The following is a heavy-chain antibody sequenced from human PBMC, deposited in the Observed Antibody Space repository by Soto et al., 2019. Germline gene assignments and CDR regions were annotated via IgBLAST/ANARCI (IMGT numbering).Heavy chain of an antibody. V-gene: IGHV1-18*04. Sequence: ASVKVSCKASGYTFTSYGISWVRQAPGPGLEWMGWISAYNGNTNYAQKLQGRVTMTTDTSTSTAYMELRSLRSDDTAVYYCATSSGWFSAEVVYGMDVWGQGTTVTVSS. CDR1: GYTFTSYG. J-gene: IGHJ6*02. CDR2: ISAYNGNT. CDR3: ATSSGWFSAEVVYGMDV. D-gene: IGHD6-19*01.